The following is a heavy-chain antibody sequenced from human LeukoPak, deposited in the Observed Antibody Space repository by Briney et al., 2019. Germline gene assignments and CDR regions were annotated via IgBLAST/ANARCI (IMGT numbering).Heavy chain of an antibody. CDR1: GGSLSSYH. Sequence: PSETLSLTCTLSGGSLSSYHWSWYRLPPGKGLEWMGHVFYTGKAAYNPSLTGRVTISVDTSKDQFSLRLASVTAADTAVYYCARAESVSLPYDYWGQGTLVTVSS. CDR2: VFYTGKA. V-gene: IGHV4-59*12. CDR3: ARAESVSLPYDY. J-gene: IGHJ4*02.